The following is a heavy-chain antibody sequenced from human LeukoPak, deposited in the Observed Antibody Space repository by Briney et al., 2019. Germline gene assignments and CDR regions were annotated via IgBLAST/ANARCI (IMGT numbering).Heavy chain of an antibody. J-gene: IGHJ3*02. Sequence: ASVKVSCKASGGTFSSYAINWVRQATGQGLEWMGWMNPNSGNTGYAQKFQGRVTMTRNTSISTAYMELSSLRSEDTAVYYCATDRHIAARGTDAFDIWGQGTMVTVS. CDR3: ATDRHIAARGTDAFDI. V-gene: IGHV1-8*02. D-gene: IGHD6-6*01. CDR1: GGTFSSYA. CDR2: MNPNSGNT.